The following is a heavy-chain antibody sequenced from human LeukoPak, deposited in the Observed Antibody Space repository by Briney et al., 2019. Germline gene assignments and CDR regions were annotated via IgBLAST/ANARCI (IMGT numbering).Heavy chain of an antibody. V-gene: IGHV3-48*03. Sequence: GGSLRLSCVASGFTFRSYEMNWVRQAPGKGLEWVSYISRSGTTIYYADSVKGRFTISRDSSKNSLYLQMNSLRAEDTAVHFCARDPGGAGGPFDYWGQGTLVTVSS. CDR1: GFTFRSYE. CDR2: ISRSGTTI. CDR3: ARDPGGAGGPFDY. D-gene: IGHD3-10*01. J-gene: IGHJ4*02.